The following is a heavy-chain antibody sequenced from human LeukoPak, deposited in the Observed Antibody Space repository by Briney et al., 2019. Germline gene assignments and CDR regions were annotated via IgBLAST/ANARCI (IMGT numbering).Heavy chain of an antibody. CDR2: INVDETNS. CDR3: ARGAIFGAGRVLDV. Sequence: TGGSLRLSCAASGFTFSNYLMHWVRQAPGKGLVWVSRINVDETNSYADSVKGRFTISRDNAKNTMFLQLNSLRPEDTAVYFCARGAIFGAGRVLDVWGKGSTVIVSS. D-gene: IGHD3-3*01. CDR1: GFTFSNYL. V-gene: IGHV3-74*03. J-gene: IGHJ6*04.